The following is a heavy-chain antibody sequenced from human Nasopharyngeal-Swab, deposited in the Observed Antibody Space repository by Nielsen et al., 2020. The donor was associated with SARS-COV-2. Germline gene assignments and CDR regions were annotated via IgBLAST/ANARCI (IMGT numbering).Heavy chain of an antibody. CDR3: ARDSGAPMDV. Sequence: GGSLRLSCAASRFTFSSYAMHWVRQAPGKGLEWVAVISYEGSNKYYADSVKGRFTISRDNSKNTLYLQMNSLRAEDTAVYYCARDSGAPMDVWGQGTTVTVSS. V-gene: IGHV3-30-3*01. D-gene: IGHD3-10*01. J-gene: IGHJ6*02. CDR2: ISYEGSNK. CDR1: RFTFSSYA.